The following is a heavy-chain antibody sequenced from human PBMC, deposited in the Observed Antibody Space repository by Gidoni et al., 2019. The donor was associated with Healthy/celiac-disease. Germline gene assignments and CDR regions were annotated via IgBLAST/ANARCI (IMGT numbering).Heavy chain of an antibody. D-gene: IGHD2-15*01. CDR2: ISAYNGNT. CDR1: GYTFTSYG. J-gene: IGHJ3*02. CDR3: ATTCSGGSCYSSDAFDI. V-gene: IGHV1-18*01. Sequence: QVQLVQSGAAVKKPGAPVKVSCKASGYTFTSYGISWVRQAPGQGLEWMGWISAYNGNTNYAQKLQGRVTMTTDTSTSTAYMELRSLRSDDTAVYYCATTCSGGSCYSSDAFDIWGQGTMVTVSS.